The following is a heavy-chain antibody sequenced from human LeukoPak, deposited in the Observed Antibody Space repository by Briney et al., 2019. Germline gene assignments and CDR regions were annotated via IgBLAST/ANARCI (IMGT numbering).Heavy chain of an antibody. Sequence: GASVKVSCKASGYTFTGYYMHWVRQDPGQGLEWMGRINPNSGVTNYAQKLQGRVTMTTDTSTSTAYMELRSLKSDDTAVYYCARDRLIIPQAFDIWGQGTMVTVSS. CDR1: GYTFTGYY. V-gene: IGHV1-2*02. CDR3: ARDRLIIPQAFDI. CDR2: INPNSGVT. J-gene: IGHJ3*02. D-gene: IGHD3-9*01.